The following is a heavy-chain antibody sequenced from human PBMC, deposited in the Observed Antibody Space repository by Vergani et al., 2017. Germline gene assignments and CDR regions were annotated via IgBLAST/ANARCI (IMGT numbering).Heavy chain of an antibody. J-gene: IGHJ3*01. V-gene: IGHV4-61*02. CDR1: GGSISAGYYF. Sequence: QVQLQASGPGRVKPSQTLSLTCTMSGGSISAGYYFWSWIRQPAGKGLEWLGHISASGNARHIPSLKPRVSMSVDTSKNQVSLTVTSVTAADTAIYFCARRSGGYYSGGKVHPLRTAFDVWGHGTVVTVSS. D-gene: IGHD4-23*01. CDR2: ISASGNA. CDR3: ARRSGGYYSGGKVHPLRTAFDV.